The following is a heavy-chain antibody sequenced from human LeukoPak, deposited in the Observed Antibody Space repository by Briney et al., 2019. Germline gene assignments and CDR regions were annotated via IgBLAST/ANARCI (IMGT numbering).Heavy chain of an antibody. J-gene: IGHJ3*01. CDR3: ARVGGMTTVNNAAFDV. V-gene: IGHV4-59*01. Sequence: PSETLSLTCTVSGGSINSFYWNWIRRPPGKEPEWVGYIYHSGSTNYNPSLKSRLTISLDTPKNQFSLKLTSVTAADTAIYYCARVGGMTTVNNAAFDVWGQGTMVTVSS. D-gene: IGHD4-11*01. CDR1: GGSINSFY. CDR2: IYHSGST.